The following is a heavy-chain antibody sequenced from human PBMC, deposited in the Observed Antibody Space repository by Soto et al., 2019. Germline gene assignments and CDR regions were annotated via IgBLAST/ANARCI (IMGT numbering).Heavy chain of an antibody. Sequence: GASVKVSCKASGYTFTSYGISWVRQAPGQGLEWMGWISAYNGNTNYAQKLQGRVTMTTDTSTSTAYMELRSLRSDDTAVYYCARALGYCSSTSCYEALTDYWGQGTLVTVSS. CDR3: ARALGYCSSTSCYEALTDY. CDR1: GYTFTSYG. J-gene: IGHJ4*02. D-gene: IGHD2-2*01. V-gene: IGHV1-18*01. CDR2: ISAYNGNT.